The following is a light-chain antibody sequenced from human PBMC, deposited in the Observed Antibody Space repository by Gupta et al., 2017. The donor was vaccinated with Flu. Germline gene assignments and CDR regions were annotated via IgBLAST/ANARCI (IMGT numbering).Light chain of an antibody. V-gene: IGLV2-14*01. J-gene: IGLJ3*02. Sequence: SITISCTGTSSDVGGYNYVSWDQHRPGKAPKLMIYEVIKRPSGVSNRFSGSKSGNTASLTISGLQAEDEADYYCSSYTSSNSLEFGGGTKLTVL. CDR1: SSDVGGYNY. CDR3: SSYTSSNSLE. CDR2: EVI.